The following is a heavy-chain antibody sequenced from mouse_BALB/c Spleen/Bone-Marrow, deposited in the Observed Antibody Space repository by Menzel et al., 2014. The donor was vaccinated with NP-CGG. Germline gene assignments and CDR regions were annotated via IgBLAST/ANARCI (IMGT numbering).Heavy chain of an antibody. J-gene: IGHJ1*01. CDR1: GFTFTDYY. CDR3: ARDFTTASYWYLDV. Sequence: EVMLVESGGGLVQPGGSLRLSCATSGFTFTDYYMSWVRQPPGKALEWLGFIRNKANGYTTEYSASVKGRFTISRDNSQSILYLQMNTLRAEDSATYYCARDFTTASYWYLDVWGAGTTVTVSS. V-gene: IGHV7-3*02. CDR2: IRNKANGYTT. D-gene: IGHD1-2*01.